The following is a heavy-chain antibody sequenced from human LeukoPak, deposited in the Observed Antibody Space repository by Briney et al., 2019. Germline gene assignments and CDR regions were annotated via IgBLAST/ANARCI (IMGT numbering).Heavy chain of an antibody. CDR2: IYHSGST. CDR1: GYSISSGYY. J-gene: IGHJ3*02. CDR3: ARQLDIVVVVAATPGAFDI. V-gene: IGHV4-38-2*01. D-gene: IGHD2-15*01. Sequence: SETLSLTCAVSGYSISSGYYWGWIRQPPGKGLEWIGSIYHSGSTYYNPSLKSRVTISVDTSKNQFSLKLSSVTAADTAVYYCARQLDIVVVVAATPGAFDIWGQGTMDTVSS.